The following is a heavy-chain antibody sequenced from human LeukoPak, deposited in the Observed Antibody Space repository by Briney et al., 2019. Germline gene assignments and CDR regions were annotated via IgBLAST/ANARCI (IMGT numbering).Heavy chain of an antibody. Sequence: GGSLRLSCADSGFTFSSYAMTWVRQAPGKGLEWVSVIYSDGTISYADSVKGRFTISRDNSENTLYLQMNSLRVEDTAVYYCAREVGGGASGQWGQGTLVTVSS. V-gene: IGHV3-66*01. J-gene: IGHJ4*02. D-gene: IGHD3-16*01. CDR2: IYSDGTI. CDR1: GFTFSSYA. CDR3: AREVGGGASGQ.